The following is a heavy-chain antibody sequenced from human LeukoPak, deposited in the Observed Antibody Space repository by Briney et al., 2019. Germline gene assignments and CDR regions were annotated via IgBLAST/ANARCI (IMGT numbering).Heavy chain of an antibody. Sequence: GGSLRLSCAASGFTFSSYGMHWVRQAPGKGLEWVAVISYDGSNKYYADSVKGRFTISRDNSKNTLYLQMNSLRAEDTAVYYCATQVISGYYPEKIDYWGQGTLVTVSS. J-gene: IGHJ4*02. CDR3: ATQVISGYYPEKIDY. CDR1: GFTFSSYG. CDR2: ISYDGSNK. V-gene: IGHV3-30*03. D-gene: IGHD3-22*01.